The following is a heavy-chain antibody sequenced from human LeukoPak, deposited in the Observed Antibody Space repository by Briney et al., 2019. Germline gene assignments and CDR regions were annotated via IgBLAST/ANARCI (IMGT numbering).Heavy chain of an antibody. J-gene: IGHJ6*03. CDR3: SREGRKSRGVDIVRKKETGYYYMDV. CDR2: TKQDGNAQ. Sequence: GGSLRLSCAASGFIFSSHWMIELRQAPGKALEGWANTKQDGNAQYYLDYVKGRFTIARDNAKNSLYLQMNSLRAEDTAVYYCSREGRKSRGVDIVRKKETGYYYMDVWGKGTTVTVSS. V-gene: IGHV3-7*01. CDR1: GFIFSSHW. D-gene: IGHD2-15*01.